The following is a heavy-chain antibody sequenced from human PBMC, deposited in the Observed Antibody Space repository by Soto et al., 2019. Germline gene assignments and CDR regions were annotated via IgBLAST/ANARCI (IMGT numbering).Heavy chain of an antibody. J-gene: IGHJ6*02. Sequence: PSETLSLTCTVSGGSISSGDYYWSWIRQPPGKGLEGIGYIYYSGSTYYNPSLKSRVTISVDTSKNQFSLKLSSVTAADTAVYYCARDRATHIVLMVYAEYYGMDVWGQGTTVTVSS. CDR1: GGSISSGDYY. V-gene: IGHV4-30-4*01. CDR3: ARDRATHIVLMVYAEYYGMDV. CDR2: IYYSGST. D-gene: IGHD2-8*01.